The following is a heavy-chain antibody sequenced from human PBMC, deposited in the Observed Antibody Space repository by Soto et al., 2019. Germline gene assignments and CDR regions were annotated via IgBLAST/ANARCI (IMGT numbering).Heavy chain of an antibody. CDR1: GFMFDDFG. CDR3: ARDGGVAVAVDAFDI. D-gene: IGHD6-19*01. CDR2: ITWNSGST. J-gene: IGHJ3*02. Sequence: EVQLVESGGGVVRPGGSLRLSCAASGFMFDDFGMSWVRQAPGKGLEWVSGITWNSGSTGYADSVKGRFTISRDNAKNSLYLQMDSLRAEDTAFYYCARDGGVAVAVDAFDIWGQGTIVTVSS. V-gene: IGHV3-20*04.